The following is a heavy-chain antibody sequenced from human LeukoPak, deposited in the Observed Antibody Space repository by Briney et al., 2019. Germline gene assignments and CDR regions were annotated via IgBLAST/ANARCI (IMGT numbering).Heavy chain of an antibody. V-gene: IGHV1-46*01. CDR1: GYTFSNNY. Sequence: ASVKVSCKASGYTFSNNYRHWVRQAPGQGLEWMGIINAGGGSTTYAQKFHGRVTMTRDTSTSTVYMELSTLSSEDTAVYYCATGHSDACDVWGQGTLVTVSS. J-gene: IGHJ3*01. D-gene: IGHD3-10*01. CDR2: INAGGGST. CDR3: ATGHSDACDV.